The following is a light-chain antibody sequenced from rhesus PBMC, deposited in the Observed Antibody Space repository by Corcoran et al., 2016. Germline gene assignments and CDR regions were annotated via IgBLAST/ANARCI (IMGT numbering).Light chain of an antibody. Sequence: DIQMTQSPSSLSASVGDTVTITCRASQSISSWLAWYQQQPGKAPKLLIYKTSSLQSGVPSRFSGSGSVTDFTLTIFSLKSEDFATYYCQQYHIRPLTFGGGTKVEVK. J-gene: IGKJ4*01. CDR3: QQYHIRPLT. CDR1: QSISSW. CDR2: KTS. V-gene: IGKV1-22*01.